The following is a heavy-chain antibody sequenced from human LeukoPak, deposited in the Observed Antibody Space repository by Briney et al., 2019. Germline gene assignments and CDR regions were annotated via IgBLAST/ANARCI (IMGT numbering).Heavy chain of an antibody. Sequence: GGSLRLSCAASGFTFSNFAMHWVRQAPGKGLEYVSAISSNGDRSYYANSVKGRFTISRDNSKNTLYLRMGSLRAEDMAVYYCARRSRNHYDYSGYYNYWGQGTLVTVSS. D-gene: IGHD3-22*01. CDR3: ARRSRNHYDYSGYYNY. V-gene: IGHV3-64*01. J-gene: IGHJ4*02. CDR1: GFTFSNFA. CDR2: ISSNGDRS.